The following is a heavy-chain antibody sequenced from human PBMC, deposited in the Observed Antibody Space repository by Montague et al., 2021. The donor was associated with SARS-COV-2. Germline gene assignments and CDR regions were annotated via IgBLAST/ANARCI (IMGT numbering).Heavy chain of an antibody. CDR3: ARPRPGGPNNWFDT. J-gene: IGHJ5*02. V-gene: IGHV4-39*01. CDR2: FYYNGIT. Sequence: SETLSLTCSVSGGPFSSTSFYWGWIRQSPGKGLEWVANFYYNGITYYNPSLKSRITLSVDPSTNQFFLKLTSVTAADTAVYYCARPRPGGPNNWFDTRGQGILVTVSS. D-gene: IGHD6-6*01. CDR1: GGPFSSTSFY.